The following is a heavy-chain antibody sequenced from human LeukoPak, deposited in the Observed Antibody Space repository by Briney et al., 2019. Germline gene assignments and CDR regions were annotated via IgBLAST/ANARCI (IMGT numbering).Heavy chain of an antibody. CDR3: ARDRRIFHNPVPIFYYYGMDV. V-gene: IGHV1-69*04. J-gene: IGHJ6*02. Sequence: GASVKVSCKASGGTFSCSAISWVRQAPGQGREWMGRILPIFGIENYANKCQGRVTITADKSTSTAYMELSSLRSEDTAVYYCARDRRIFHNPVPIFYYYGMDVWGQGTTVTVSS. CDR2: ILPIFGIE. CDR1: GGTFSCSA. D-gene: IGHD2/OR15-2a*01.